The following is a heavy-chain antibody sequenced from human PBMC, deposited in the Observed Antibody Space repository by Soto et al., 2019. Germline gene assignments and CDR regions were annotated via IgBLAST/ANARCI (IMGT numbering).Heavy chain of an antibody. J-gene: IGHJ6*02. CDR3: ARDPLLIYYDSSGYLYGMDV. CDR2: IKQDGSEK. D-gene: IGHD3-22*01. CDR1: GFTFSSYW. Sequence: EVKLVESGGGLVQPGGSLRLSCAASGFTFSSYWMSWVRQAPGKGLEWVANIKQDGSEKYYVDSVKGRFTISRDNAKNSLYLQMNSLRAEDTAVYYCARDPLLIYYDSSGYLYGMDVWGQGTTVTVSS. V-gene: IGHV3-7*05.